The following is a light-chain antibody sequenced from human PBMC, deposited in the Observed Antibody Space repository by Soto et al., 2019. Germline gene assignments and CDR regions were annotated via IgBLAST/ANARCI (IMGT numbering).Light chain of an antibody. Sequence: QSALTQPASVSGSPGQSITISCTGTSSDVGGYNCVSWYQQHPGRAPKLMINDVSNRPSGVSNRFSGSKSGNTASLTISGLQAEDEADYYCSSCTSSSTFVFGTGTKLTVL. J-gene: IGLJ1*01. V-gene: IGLV2-14*01. CDR3: SSCTSSSTFV. CDR2: DVS. CDR1: SSDVGGYNC.